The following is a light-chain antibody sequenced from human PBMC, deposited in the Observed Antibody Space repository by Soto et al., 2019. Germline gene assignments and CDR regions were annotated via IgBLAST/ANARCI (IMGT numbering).Light chain of an antibody. CDR2: DVS. J-gene: IGLJ1*01. CDR1: SSDVGGYNY. Sequence: QSSLTQPASVSGSPGQSITISCTGTSSDVGGYNYVSWYQQHPGKAPKLMIYDVSNRPSGVSNRFSRSKSGNTASLTISGLQAEDEADYYCSSYTISSTLYVFGTGTKVTVL. CDR3: SSYTISSTLYV. V-gene: IGLV2-14*01.